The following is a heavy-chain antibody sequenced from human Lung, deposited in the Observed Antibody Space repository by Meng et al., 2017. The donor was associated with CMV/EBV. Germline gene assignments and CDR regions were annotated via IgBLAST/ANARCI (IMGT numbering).Heavy chain of an antibody. J-gene: IGHJ4*02. V-gene: IGHV3-30*02. CDR3: AKEEEAYCGGDCYSHFDH. CDR2: IRYDGSNE. Sequence: QVQLVESGGGVVQPGGSLRLSCAASGFTFSSYGMLWVRQAPGKGLEWVAFIRYDGSNEYYTDSVKGRFTIYRDNSKNRLYLQKNSLRAEDTAVYYCAKEEEAYCGGDCYSHFDHWGQGPLVTVYS. D-gene: IGHD2-21*02. CDR1: GFTFSSYG.